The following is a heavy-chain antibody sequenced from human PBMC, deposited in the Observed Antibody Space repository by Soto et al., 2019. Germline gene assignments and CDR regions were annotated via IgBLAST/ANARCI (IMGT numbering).Heavy chain of an antibody. CDR1: GFTVSSNY. Sequence: PGGSLRLSCAASGFTVSSNYMSWVRQAPGKGLEWVSVIYSGGSTYYADSVKGRFTISRDNSKNTLYLQINSLRAEDTAVYYCASSEYDFWSGYTNYGMDVWGQGTTVTVSS. D-gene: IGHD3-3*01. V-gene: IGHV3-53*01. J-gene: IGHJ6*02. CDR2: IYSGGST. CDR3: ASSEYDFWSGYTNYGMDV.